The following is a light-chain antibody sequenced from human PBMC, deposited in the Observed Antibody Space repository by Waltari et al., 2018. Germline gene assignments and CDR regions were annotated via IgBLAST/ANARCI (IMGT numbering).Light chain of an antibody. CDR2: RVS. V-gene: IGKV2-30*02. J-gene: IGKJ1*01. CDR1: QSLVHSDGNTY. Sequence: DVVMTQSPLSLPVTLGQPASISCRSSQSLVHSDGNTYLNWFQQRPGQSPSRLFYRVSKRDSGFPDRSSGRGSGSDFTLKISRVEAEDVGIYYCMQCIPWPWTFGQGTRVVSK. CDR3: MQCIPWPWT.